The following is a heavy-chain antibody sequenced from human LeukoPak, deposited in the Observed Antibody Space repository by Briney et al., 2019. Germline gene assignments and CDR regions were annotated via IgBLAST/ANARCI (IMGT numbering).Heavy chain of an antibody. CDR2: IYSGGKT. Sequence: GGSLRLSCAASGFTVSSNFLSWVRQAPGKGLEWVSVIYSGGKTYYADSVKGRFTISRDNSKNTLYLQMNSLRAEDTAVYYCARGADRWNYFDYWGQGTQVTVSS. V-gene: IGHV3-53*01. J-gene: IGHJ4*02. D-gene: IGHD4-23*01. CDR3: ARGADRWNYFDY. CDR1: GFTVSSNF.